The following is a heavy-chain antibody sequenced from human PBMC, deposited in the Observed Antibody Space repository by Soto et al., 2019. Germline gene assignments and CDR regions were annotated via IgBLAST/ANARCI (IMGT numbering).Heavy chain of an antibody. J-gene: IGHJ6*02. D-gene: IGHD6-19*01. CDR1: GYTFTSYA. CDR2: INAGNGNT. CDR3: ARPSPYSSGWYEDYYYGMDV. Sequence: ASVKVSCKASGYTFTSYAMHWVRQAPGQRLEWMGWINAGNGNTKYSQKFQGRVTITRDTSASTAYMELSSLRSEDTAVYYCARPSPYSSGWYEDYYYGMDVWGQGTTVTV. V-gene: IGHV1-3*01.